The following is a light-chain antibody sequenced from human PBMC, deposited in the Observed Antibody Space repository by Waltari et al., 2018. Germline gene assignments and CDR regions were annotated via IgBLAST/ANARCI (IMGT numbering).Light chain of an antibody. V-gene: IGKV3-20*01. J-gene: IGKJ1*01. CDR3: QKYDFLPAT. Sequence: EIVLTQSPGTLSLSPGERATLSCRASQVVGKYLAWYQQRPGQAPRLLLYHSSIRATGIPDRFSGSGYGTDFSLTISRLEPEDFAVYYYQKYDFLPATFGQGTTVEIK. CDR1: QVVGKY. CDR2: HSS.